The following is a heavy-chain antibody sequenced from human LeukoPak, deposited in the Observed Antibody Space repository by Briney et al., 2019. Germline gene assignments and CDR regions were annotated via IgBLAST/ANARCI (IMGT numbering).Heavy chain of an antibody. D-gene: IGHD1-26*01. V-gene: IGHV3-21*01. J-gene: IGHJ4*02. CDR2: ISSSSSYI. CDR1: GFTFSSYS. CDR3: ASGSPAGDY. Sequence: GGSLRLSCAASGFTFSSYSMNWVRQAPGKGLEWVSSISSSSSYIYYADSVKGRFTISRDNAKNSLYLEMTSLRAEDTAVYYCASGSPAGDYWGQGTLVTVSS.